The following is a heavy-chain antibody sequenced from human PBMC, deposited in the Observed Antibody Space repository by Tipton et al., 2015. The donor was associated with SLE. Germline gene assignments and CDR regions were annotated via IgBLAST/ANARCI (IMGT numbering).Heavy chain of an antibody. CDR2: IYYSGST. V-gene: IGHV4-59*08. CDR1: GGSISSHY. J-gene: IGHJ5*02. CDR3: ARHDTNYGRNWFDP. Sequence: TLSLTCTVSGGSISSHYWGWIRQPPGKGLEWIGYIYYSGSTNYNPSLKSRVTISVDTSKNHFSLKLSSVTAADTAVYYCARHDTNYGRNWFDPWGQGTLVTVSS. D-gene: IGHD2-8*01.